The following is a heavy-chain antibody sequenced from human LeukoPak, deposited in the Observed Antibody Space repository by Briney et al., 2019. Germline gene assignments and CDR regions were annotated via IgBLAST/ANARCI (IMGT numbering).Heavy chain of an antibody. D-gene: IGHD3-3*01. CDR2: IYPGDSDT. J-gene: IGHJ4*02. CDR1: GYSFTSYW. Sequence: GESLQISCKGSGYSFTSYWIGWVRQMPGKGLEWMGIIYPGDSDTRYSPSFQGQVTISADKSISTAYLQWSSLKASDTAMYYCARASITIFGVDPFDYWGQGTLVTVSS. V-gene: IGHV5-51*01. CDR3: ARASITIFGVDPFDY.